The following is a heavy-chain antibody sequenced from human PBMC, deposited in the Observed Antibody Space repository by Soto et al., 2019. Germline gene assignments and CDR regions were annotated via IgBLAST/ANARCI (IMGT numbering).Heavy chain of an antibody. CDR1: GFTFSSYA. V-gene: IGHV3-30-3*01. CDR2: ISYDGSNK. CDR3: ARDRVYSSSWVDY. D-gene: IGHD6-13*01. J-gene: IGHJ4*02. Sequence: QVQLVESGGGVVQPGRSLRLSSAASGFTFSSYAMHWVRQAPGKGLEWVAVISYDGSNKYYADSVKGRFTTSRDNSKDTLYLQRNSLRAEDTAVYYWARDRVYSSSWVDYWGQGTLVTVSS.